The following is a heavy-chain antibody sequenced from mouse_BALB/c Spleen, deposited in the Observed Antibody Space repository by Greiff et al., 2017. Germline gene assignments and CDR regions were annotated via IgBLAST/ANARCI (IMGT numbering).Heavy chain of an antibody. V-gene: IGHV3-2*02. Sequence: EVQLQQSGPGLVKPSQSLSLTCTVTGYSITSDYAWNWIRQFPGNKLEWMGYISYSGSTSYNPSLKSRISITRDTSKNQFFLQLNSVTTEDTAIYYCARCGLLRCCFDVWGAGTTVTVSS. D-gene: IGHD1-1*01. CDR1: GYSITSDYA. CDR3: ARCGLLRCCFDV. J-gene: IGHJ1*01. CDR2: ISYSGST.